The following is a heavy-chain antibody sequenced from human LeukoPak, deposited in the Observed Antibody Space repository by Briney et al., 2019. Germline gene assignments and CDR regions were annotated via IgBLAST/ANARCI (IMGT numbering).Heavy chain of an antibody. V-gene: IGHV3-9*01. CDR3: AKTVAGTGWFDP. J-gene: IGHJ5*02. D-gene: IGHD6-19*01. CDR2: ISWNSGSI. CDR1: GFTFDDYA. Sequence: GRSLRLSCAASGFTFDDYAMHWVRQAPGKGLEWVSGISWNSGSIGYADSVKGRFTISRDNAKNSLYLQMNSLRAEDTALYYCAKTVAGTGWFDPWGQGTLVTVSS.